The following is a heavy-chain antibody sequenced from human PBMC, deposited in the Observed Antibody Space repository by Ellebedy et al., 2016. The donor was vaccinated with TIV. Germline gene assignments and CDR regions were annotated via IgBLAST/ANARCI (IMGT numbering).Heavy chain of an antibody. CDR2: IIPILGIA. D-gene: IGHD2-15*01. CDR1: GGTFSSYA. CDR3: ARDPVFVEGYCSGGSCYSFFDY. J-gene: IGHJ4*02. Sequence: ASVKVSCKASGGTFSSYAISWVRQAPGQGLEWMGRIIPILGIANYAQKFQGRVTITADKSTSTAYMELSSLRSEDTAVYYCARDPVFVEGYCSGGSCYSFFDYWGQGTLVTVSS. V-gene: IGHV1-69*04.